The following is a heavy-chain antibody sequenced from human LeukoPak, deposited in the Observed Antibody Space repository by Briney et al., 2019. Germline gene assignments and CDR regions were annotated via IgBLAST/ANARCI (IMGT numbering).Heavy chain of an antibody. CDR2: ITATSTYM. D-gene: IGHD3-10*02. V-gene: IGHV3-21*01. Sequence: PGGSLRLSCVASGFTFSHYTMKWVRQAPGKGLEWVSSITATSTYMYYADSVRGRFTIPRDNARNSLFLQMSSLRAEDTAVYYCAELGITMIGGVWGKGTTVTISS. CDR1: GFTFSHYT. CDR3: AELGITMIGGV. J-gene: IGHJ6*04.